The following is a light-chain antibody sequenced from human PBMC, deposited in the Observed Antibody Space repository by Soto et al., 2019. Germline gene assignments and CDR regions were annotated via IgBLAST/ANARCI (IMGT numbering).Light chain of an antibody. CDR2: GAS. J-gene: IGKJ1*01. Sequence: VVLTQSPGTLSLSPGERATLSCRASQSVSSSYLAWYQQKPGQAPRLLIYGASSRATGIPDRFSGSGSGTDFTLTISRLEPEDFAVYYCQQYNNFWTFGQGTKVDIK. CDR1: QSVSSSY. CDR3: QQYNNFWT. V-gene: IGKV3-20*01.